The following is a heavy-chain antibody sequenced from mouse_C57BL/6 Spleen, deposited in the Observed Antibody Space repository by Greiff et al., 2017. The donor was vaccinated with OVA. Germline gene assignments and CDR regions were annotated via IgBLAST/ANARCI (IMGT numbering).Heavy chain of an antibody. CDR3: TRITTGFYAMDY. D-gene: IGHD1-1*01. CDR2: ISSGGDYI. CDR1: GFTFSSYA. V-gene: IGHV5-9-1*02. Sequence: EVKLVESGEGLVKPGGSLKLSCAASGFTFSSYAMSWVRQTPEKRLEWVAYISSGGDYIYYADTVKGRFTISRDNARNTLYLQMSSLKSEDTAMYYCTRITTGFYAMDYWGQGTSVTVSS. J-gene: IGHJ4*01.